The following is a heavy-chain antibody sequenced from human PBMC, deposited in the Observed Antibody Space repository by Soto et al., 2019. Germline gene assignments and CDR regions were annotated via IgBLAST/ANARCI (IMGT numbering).Heavy chain of an antibody. CDR3: ARLSVAGPMYYFDY. J-gene: IGHJ4*02. CDR2: IFPRDSDI. V-gene: IGHV5-51*01. CDR1: GYSFSNFW. D-gene: IGHD6-19*01. Sequence: PGESLKISCKGSGYSFSNFWVGWVRQMPGKGLEWMGIIFPRDSDIRYSPSFQGQVTISADNSIDTAYLQWSTLKASDTAMYYCARLSVAGPMYYFDYWGQGTLVTVSS.